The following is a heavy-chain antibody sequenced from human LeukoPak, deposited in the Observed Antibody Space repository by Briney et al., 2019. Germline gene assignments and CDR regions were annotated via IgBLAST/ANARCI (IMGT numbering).Heavy chain of an antibody. V-gene: IGHV3-11*04. CDR1: GFTFSDYY. Sequence: GGSLRLSCAASGFTFSDYYMSWIRQAPGKGLEWVSYISSSGSSIYNADSVKGRFTISRDNAKNSLYLQMNSLRAEDTAVYYCARGYYYGSGTLGPFDPWGQGTLVTVSS. CDR2: ISSSGSSI. J-gene: IGHJ5*02. CDR3: ARGYYYGSGTLGPFDP. D-gene: IGHD3-10*01.